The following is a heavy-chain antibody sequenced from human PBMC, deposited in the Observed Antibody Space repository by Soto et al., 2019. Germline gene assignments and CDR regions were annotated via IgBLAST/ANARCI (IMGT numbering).Heavy chain of an antibody. J-gene: IGHJ4*02. Sequence: SSETLSLTCTVSGGSISSGGYYWSWIRQHPGKGLEWIGYIYYSGSTYYNPSLKSRVTISVDTSKNQFSLKLSSVTAADTAVYYCARHAWPYGDYALVGSYYFDYWGQGTLVTVSS. CDR2: IYYSGST. D-gene: IGHD4-17*01. CDR1: GGSISSGGYY. CDR3: ARHAWPYGDYALVGSYYFDY. V-gene: IGHV4-39*01.